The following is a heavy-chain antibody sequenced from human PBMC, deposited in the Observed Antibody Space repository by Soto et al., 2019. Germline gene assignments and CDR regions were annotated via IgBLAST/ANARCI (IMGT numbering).Heavy chain of an antibody. D-gene: IGHD6-13*01. CDR3: ARDLYSRSLIHDSFDI. Sequence: PSESRSRTCTVSGGSISSYYWSWIRQSPGKALDWIGCIYYSGSTNYNPSLKSRVTISVDTSKNQLSLKLSSVTAADTAVYYCARDLYSRSLIHDSFDIWRQGTMVTVSS. V-gene: IGHV4-59*01. CDR2: IYYSGST. CDR1: GGSISSYY. J-gene: IGHJ3*02.